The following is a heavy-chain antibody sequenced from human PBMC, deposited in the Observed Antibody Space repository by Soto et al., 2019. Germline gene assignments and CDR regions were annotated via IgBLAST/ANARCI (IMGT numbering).Heavy chain of an antibody. V-gene: IGHV3-23*01. J-gene: IGHJ4*02. CDR1: GFTFSSYA. D-gene: IGHD6-13*01. CDR2: ISGSGGST. CDR3: AKEKGCSSSWFEFDY. Sequence: EVQLLESGGGLVQPGGSLRLSCAASGFTFSSYAMSWVRQAPGKGLEWVSAISGSGGSTYYADSVKGRFTISRDNSKNTLYLEMTSLRAEDGAVDCCAKEKGCSSSWFEFDYWGQGTLVTVSS.